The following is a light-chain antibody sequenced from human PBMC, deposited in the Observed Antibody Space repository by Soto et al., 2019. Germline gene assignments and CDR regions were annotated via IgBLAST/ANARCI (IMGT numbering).Light chain of an antibody. CDR2: GAS. V-gene: IGKV3-20*01. CDR3: QQYDSSPWR. J-gene: IGKJ1*01. Sequence: EIVLTQSPGTLSLSPGERATLSCRASQSVSSSFLAWYQQKPGQDPRLLIYGASTRATGIPDRFSGSGSGTDVTLTISRLEPVDFAVYYCQQYDSSPWRFGQGTKVEIK. CDR1: QSVSSSF.